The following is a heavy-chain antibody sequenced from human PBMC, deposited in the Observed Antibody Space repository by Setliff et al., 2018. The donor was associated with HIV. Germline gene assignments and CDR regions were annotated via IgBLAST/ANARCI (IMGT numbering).Heavy chain of an antibody. D-gene: IGHD3-10*01. Sequence: ASVKVSCKASGYTFTSYYMHWVRQAPGQGLEWMGIINPSGGSTSYAQKFQGRVTMTRNTSISTAFMELSSLRSEDTAVYYCARGRSLVRGSGSPEYYYMDVWGKGTTVTVSS. V-gene: IGHV1-46*01. CDR3: ARGRSLVRGSGSPEYYYMDV. CDR1: GYTFTSYY. CDR2: INPSGGST. J-gene: IGHJ6*03.